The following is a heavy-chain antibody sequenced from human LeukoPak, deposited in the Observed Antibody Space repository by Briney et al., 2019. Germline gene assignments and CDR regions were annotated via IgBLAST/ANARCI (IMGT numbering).Heavy chain of an antibody. CDR1: GFTLSTYA. J-gene: IGHJ4*02. Sequence: GGSLRLSCTASGFTLSTYAMSWVRQAPGKGLEWVSLISGNAGSTYYADSVKGRFTISRDITKNKLYLQMNSLRAEDTATYYCAKDTALLPYSFSSGLHYWGQGTLVTVSS. V-gene: IGHV3-23*01. CDR3: AKDTALLPYSFSSGLHY. CDR2: ISGNAGST. D-gene: IGHD5/OR15-5a*01.